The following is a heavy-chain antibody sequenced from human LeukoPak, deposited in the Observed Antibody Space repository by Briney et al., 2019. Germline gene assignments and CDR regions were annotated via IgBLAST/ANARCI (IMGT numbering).Heavy chain of an antibody. J-gene: IGHJ4*02. D-gene: IGHD6-13*01. CDR3: ASRKYSSSWYGTDY. V-gene: IGHV1-69*04. CDR2: IIPILGIA. CDR1: GGTFSSYA. Sequence: ASVKVSCKASGGTFSSYAISWVRQAPGQGLEWMGRIIPILGIANYAQKFQGRVTITADKSASTAYMELSSLRSEDTAVYYCASRKYSSSWYGTDYWGQGTLVTVSS.